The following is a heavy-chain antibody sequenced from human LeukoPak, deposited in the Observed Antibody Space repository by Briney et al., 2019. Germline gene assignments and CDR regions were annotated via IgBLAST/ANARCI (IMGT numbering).Heavy chain of an antibody. CDR3: ARDMGSGSLMLDWYFDL. V-gene: IGHV1-69*04. Sequence: ASMKVSCKASGGTFSSYAISWVRQAPGQGLEWMGRIIPILGIANYAQKFQGRVTITADKSTSTAYMELSSLRSEDTAVYYCARDMGSGSLMLDWYFDLWGRGTLVTVSS. CDR1: GGTFSSYA. CDR2: IIPILGIA. D-gene: IGHD1-26*01. J-gene: IGHJ2*01.